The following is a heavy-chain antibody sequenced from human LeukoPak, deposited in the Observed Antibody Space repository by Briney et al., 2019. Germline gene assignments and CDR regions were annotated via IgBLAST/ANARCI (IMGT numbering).Heavy chain of an antibody. V-gene: IGHV3-23*01. D-gene: IGHD5-18*01. J-gene: IGHJ4*01. CDR3: AKGDKPVIAMVKFDY. CDR2: ISGSGTNT. Sequence: PGGSLRLSCAASGCTFSSYTMNWVREAPGRGLEWVSGISGSGTNTYYADSVKGRFTISRDNSKNTLYLQMNSLRAEDTAVYYCAKGDKPVIAMVKFDYWGHGTLVTVSP. CDR1: GCTFSSYT.